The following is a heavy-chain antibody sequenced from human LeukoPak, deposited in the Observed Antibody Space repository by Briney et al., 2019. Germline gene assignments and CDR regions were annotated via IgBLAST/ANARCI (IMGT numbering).Heavy chain of an antibody. CDR1: GFDFRGYG. J-gene: IGHJ3*01. D-gene: IGHD5/OR15-5a*01. CDR3: AKRGSFYRRQTSYGDSFDV. V-gene: IGHV3-23*01. CDR2: INGRVDRT. Sequence: GSLRLSCAASGFDFRGYGMSWFRQAPGQGLEWVSAINGRVDRTHYADSVQGRFSVSRDNSNNILYLHMSGLRPEDTALYFCAKRGSFYRRQTSYGDSFDVWGQGTMVTVSS.